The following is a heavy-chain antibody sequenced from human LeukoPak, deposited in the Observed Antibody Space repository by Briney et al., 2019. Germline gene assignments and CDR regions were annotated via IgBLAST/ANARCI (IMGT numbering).Heavy chain of an antibody. CDR1: GGSISSSSYD. D-gene: IGHD2-21*01. CDR2: IYYSGST. CDR3: ARRLDCGGDCYADDAFDI. V-gene: IGHV4-39*01. J-gene: IGHJ3*02. Sequence: SETLSLTCTVSGGSISSSSYDWGWIRQPPGKGLEWIGSIYYSGSTYYNPSLKSRVTISVDTSKNQFSLKLSSVTAADTAVYYCARRLDCGGDCYADDAFDIWGQGTMVTVSS.